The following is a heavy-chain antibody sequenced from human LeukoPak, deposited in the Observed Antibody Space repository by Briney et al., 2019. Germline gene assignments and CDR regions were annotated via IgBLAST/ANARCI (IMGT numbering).Heavy chain of an antibody. CDR3: AKDCPLSRDRVLRRCLDY. CDR1: GFTFSSYG. CDR2: IRYDGSNK. Sequence: GGSLRLSCAASGFTFSSYGMHWVRQAPGKGLEWVAFIRYDGSNKYYADSVKGRFTISRDNSKNTMYLQMNSLRAEDTAVYYCAKDCPLSRDRVLRRCLDYWGQGTLVTVSS. D-gene: IGHD2-8*02. V-gene: IGHV3-30*02. J-gene: IGHJ4*02.